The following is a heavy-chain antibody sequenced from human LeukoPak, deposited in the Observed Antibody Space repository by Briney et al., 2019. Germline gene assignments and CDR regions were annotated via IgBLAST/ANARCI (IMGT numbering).Heavy chain of an antibody. Sequence: SETLSLTCAVYGGSFSGYYWSWIRQPPGKGLEWIGEINHSGSTKYNPSLKSRVTISVDTSKNQFSLQLNSVTPEDTAVYYCAREGVGVTMAHWGQGTLVTVSS. V-gene: IGHV4-34*01. J-gene: IGHJ4*02. CDR1: GGSFSGYY. CDR3: AREGVGVTMAH. D-gene: IGHD1-26*01. CDR2: INHSGST.